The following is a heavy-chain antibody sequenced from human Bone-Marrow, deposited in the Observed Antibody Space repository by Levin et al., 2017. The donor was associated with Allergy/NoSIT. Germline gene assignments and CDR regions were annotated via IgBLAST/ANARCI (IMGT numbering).Heavy chain of an antibody. Sequence: PGGSLRLSCAASGFTFSDYGMHWVRQAPGKGLEWVAVIWFDGSNEYYADSVKGRFTISRDNSKSTLYLDVNNLGAEDTAVYYCASQTYCSSTNCYAGFDLWGQGTMVTVSS. CDR3: ASQTYCSSTNCYAGFDL. D-gene: IGHD2-2*01. V-gene: IGHV3-33*03. J-gene: IGHJ3*01. CDR1: GFTFSDYG. CDR2: IWFDGSNE.